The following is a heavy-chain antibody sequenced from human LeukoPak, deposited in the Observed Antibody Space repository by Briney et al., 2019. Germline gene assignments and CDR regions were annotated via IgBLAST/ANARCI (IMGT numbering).Heavy chain of an antibody. V-gene: IGHV1-18*01. Sequence: ASVTVSCTASGYTFTSYGISWVRQAPGQGLEWMGWISAYNGNTNYAQKLQGRVTMTTDTSTSTAYMEQRSLRSDDTAVYYCARDIGPRYCSGGSCYSGDYWGQGTLVTVSS. CDR1: GYTFTSYG. D-gene: IGHD2-15*01. CDR2: ISAYNGNT. CDR3: ARDIGPRYCSGGSCYSGDY. J-gene: IGHJ4*02.